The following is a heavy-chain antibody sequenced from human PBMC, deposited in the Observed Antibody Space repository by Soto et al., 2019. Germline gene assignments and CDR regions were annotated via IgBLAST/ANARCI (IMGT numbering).Heavy chain of an antibody. V-gene: IGHV3-7*05. CDR2: INQDGSAK. D-gene: IGHD2-15*01. CDR3: GRGFGGTH. Sequence: EVQLVESGGGLFQPGGSLRLSCAASGFTFNNYYMVWVRQAPGRGLEWVANINQDGSAKYYVDSVKSRFTISRDNAKSSLYLQINSLRAEDTATYYCGRGFGGTHWGQGSLVTVSS. J-gene: IGHJ4*02. CDR1: GFTFNNYY.